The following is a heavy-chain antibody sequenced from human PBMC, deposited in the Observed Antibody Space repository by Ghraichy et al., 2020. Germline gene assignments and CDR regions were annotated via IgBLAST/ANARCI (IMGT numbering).Heavy chain of an antibody. Sequence: GGSLRLSCAASGFTFSSYSMNWVRQAPGKGLEWVSSISSSSSYIYYADSVKGRFTISRDNAKNSLYLQMNSLRAEDTAVYYCARDVRRGHYEGYYYYGMDVWGQGTTVTVSS. J-gene: IGHJ6*02. D-gene: IGHD4-17*01. CDR1: GFTFSSYS. CDR2: ISSSSSYI. V-gene: IGHV3-21*01. CDR3: ARDVRRGHYEGYYYYGMDV.